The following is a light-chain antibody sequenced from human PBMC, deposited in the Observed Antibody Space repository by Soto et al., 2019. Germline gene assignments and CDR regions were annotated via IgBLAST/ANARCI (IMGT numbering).Light chain of an antibody. CDR1: SSNIGSSY. V-gene: IGLV1-44*01. CDR3: EAWDDSLNGPV. CDR2: GNN. J-gene: IGLJ2*01. Sequence: QSVLTQPPSASGTPGQRVTISCSGSSSNIGSSYVNWYQQLPGTAPKLLIYGNNQRPSGVPDRFSGSKSGTSASLAISGLQSEDEADYYCEAWDDSLNGPVFGGGTKLTVL.